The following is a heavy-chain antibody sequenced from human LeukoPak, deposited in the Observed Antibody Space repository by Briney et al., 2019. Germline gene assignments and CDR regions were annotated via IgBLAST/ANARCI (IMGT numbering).Heavy chain of an antibody. D-gene: IGHD6-19*01. V-gene: IGHV3-11*06. J-gene: IGHJ4*02. Sequence: PGGSLRLSCAASGFTFSDYYMSWVRQAPGKGLEWVSCISSSSTYTNYADSVKGRFTISRDNAKNSLYLQMNSLRAEDTAVYYCARGAPGYSSGWYAYWGQGTLLTVSS. CDR1: GFTFSDYY. CDR2: ISSSSTYT. CDR3: ARGAPGYSSGWYAY.